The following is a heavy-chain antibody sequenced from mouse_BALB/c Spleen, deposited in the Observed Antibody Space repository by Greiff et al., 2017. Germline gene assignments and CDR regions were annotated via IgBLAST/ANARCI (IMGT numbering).Heavy chain of an antibody. V-gene: IGHV1S127*01. D-gene: IGHD4-1*01. J-gene: IGHJ2*01. CDR3: TRYDGTEVFDY. Sequence: QVQLKQPGAELVKPGASVKMSCKASGYTFTSYWMHWVKQRPGQGLEWIGVIDPSDSYTSYNQKFKGKATLTVDTSSSTAYMQLSSLTSEDSAVYYCTRYDGTEVFDYWGQGTTLTVSS. CDR2: IDPSDSYT. CDR1: GYTFTSYW.